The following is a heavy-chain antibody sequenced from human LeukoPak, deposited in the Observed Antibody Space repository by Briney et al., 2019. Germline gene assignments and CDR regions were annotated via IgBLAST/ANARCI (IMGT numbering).Heavy chain of an antibody. CDR2: INHSGST. CDR3: ARDRRRYYYYYTDV. V-gene: IGHV4-39*07. Sequence: PSETLSLTCTVSGGSISSSSYYWGWIRQPPGKGLEWIGEINHSGSTNYNPSLKSRVTISVDTSKNQFSLKLSSVTAADTAVYYCARDRRRYYYYYTDVWGKGTTVTVSS. CDR1: GGSISSSSYY. D-gene: IGHD6-6*01. J-gene: IGHJ6*03.